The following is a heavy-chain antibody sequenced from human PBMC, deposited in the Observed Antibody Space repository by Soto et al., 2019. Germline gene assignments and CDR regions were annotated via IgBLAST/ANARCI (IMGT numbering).Heavy chain of an antibody. CDR3: ARRNYYDSSVDY. D-gene: IGHD3-22*01. J-gene: IGHJ4*02. CDR1: GYTFTSFS. V-gene: IGHV1-18*01. Sequence: VHLEQSGVEVKKPGASVEVSCEASGYTFTSFSIAWVRQAPGQGLEWMGWISGDSGDTNYAQDFQGRVTMTTDTSTSTAYMELRSLRSDDTAVYYCARRNYYDSSVDYWGQGTLVTVAS. CDR2: ISGDSGDT.